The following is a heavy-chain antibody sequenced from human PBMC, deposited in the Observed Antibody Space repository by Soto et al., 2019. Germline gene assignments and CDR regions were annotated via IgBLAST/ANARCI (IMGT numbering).Heavy chain of an antibody. CDR3: AKALSPLVLTTNFDP. CDR2: ISASGDQT. V-gene: IGHV3-23*01. CDR1: GFTFSNYA. J-gene: IGHJ5*02. Sequence: PGGSLRLSCAASGFTFSNYAMCWVRQAPGKGLDWVSGISASGDQTFYADSVRGRFTISRDTSENTLYLQMSSLRAEDTAVYYCAKALSPLVLTTNFDPWGQGTLVTVSS. D-gene: IGHD2-8*01.